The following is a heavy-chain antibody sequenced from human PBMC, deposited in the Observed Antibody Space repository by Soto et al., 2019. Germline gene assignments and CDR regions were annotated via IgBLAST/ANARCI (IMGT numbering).Heavy chain of an antibody. CDR3: ARRSVYGGLSQSHAVDI. J-gene: IGHJ3*02. Sequence: GESLKSSCNGSGYSFTSYWICWVRQMPGKGLEWMGIIYPGDSDTRYSPSFQGQVTISADKSISTAYLQWSSLKASDTAMYYCARRSVYGGLSQSHAVDIWGQGTTVTVSS. V-gene: IGHV5-51*01. CDR1: GYSFTSYW. CDR2: IYPGDSDT. D-gene: IGHD4-17*01.